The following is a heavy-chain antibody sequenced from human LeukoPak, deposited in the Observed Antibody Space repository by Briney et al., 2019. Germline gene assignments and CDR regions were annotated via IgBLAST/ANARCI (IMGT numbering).Heavy chain of an antibody. J-gene: IGHJ6*03. D-gene: IGHD6-13*01. CDR3: VRVKQQLVRLLGRDTTYYYYYYMDV. V-gene: IGHV3-7*01. CDR2: IKQDGSEK. CDR1: GFTFSSYW. Sequence: GGSLRLSCAGSGFTFSSYWMSWVRQAPGKGLEWVANIKQDGSEKHYVDSVKGRFTISRDNAKNSLFLQMNSLRAEDTAVYFCVRVKQQLVRLLGRDTTYYYYYYMDVWGKGTTVTVSS.